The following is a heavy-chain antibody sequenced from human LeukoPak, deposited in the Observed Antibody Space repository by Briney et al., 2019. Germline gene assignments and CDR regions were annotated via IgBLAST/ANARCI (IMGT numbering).Heavy chain of an antibody. D-gene: IGHD1-7*01. CDR3: AKDLELLSYFDY. CDR1: GFTFRSYA. Sequence: GGSLRLSCAASGFTFRSYAMSWVRQAPGRGVEGVSGICGSGGSTYYPPPAKGRFTISRDNSKNTLYLQMNSVRAEDTAIYYCAKDLELLSYFDYWGQGTLVTVSS. V-gene: IGHV3-23*01. J-gene: IGHJ4*02. CDR2: ICGSGGST.